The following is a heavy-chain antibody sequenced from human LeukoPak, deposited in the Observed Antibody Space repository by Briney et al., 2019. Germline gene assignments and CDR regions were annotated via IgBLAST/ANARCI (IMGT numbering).Heavy chain of an antibody. CDR2: ISSSSNYI. CDR1: RFTFSTYS. V-gene: IGHV3-21*01. CDR3: AREDSSGLDY. D-gene: IGHD6-19*01. J-gene: IGHJ4*02. Sequence: PGGSLRLSCAASRFTFSTYSMNWVRQAPGKGLEWVSSISSSSNYIYYAHSMKGRFTVSRDNARNSLYLQMNSLRAEDTALYYCAREDSSGLDYWGQGTLVTVSS.